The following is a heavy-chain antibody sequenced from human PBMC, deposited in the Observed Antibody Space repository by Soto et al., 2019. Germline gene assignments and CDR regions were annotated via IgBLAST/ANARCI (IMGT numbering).Heavy chain of an antibody. CDR1: GGSISSYY. D-gene: IGHD6-19*01. V-gene: IGHV4-59*01. Sequence: SETLSLTCTVSGGSISSYYWSWIRQPPGKGLEWIGYIYYSGSTNYNPSLKSRVTISVDTSKNQFSLKLSSVTAADTAVYYCARVGYPFIAVAGTRPENWFALSGQGTLVTVSS. J-gene: IGHJ5*02. CDR3: ARVGYPFIAVAGTRPENWFAL. CDR2: IYYSGST.